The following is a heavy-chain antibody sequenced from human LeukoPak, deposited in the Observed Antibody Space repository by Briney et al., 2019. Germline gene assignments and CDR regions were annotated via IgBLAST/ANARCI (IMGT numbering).Heavy chain of an antibody. CDR2: IGPNGAST. J-gene: IGHJ4*02. Sequence: GGSLRLSCSTSGFTFSNHFMHWVCQAPGKGLEYVSSIGPNGASTLYADSVKGRFTISRDNSKNALYLQLTSLRLEDTALYYCVKDLTGTWSFDYWGQGTLITVSS. D-gene: IGHD3-9*01. CDR3: VKDLTGTWSFDY. CDR1: GFTFSNHF. V-gene: IGHV3-64D*06.